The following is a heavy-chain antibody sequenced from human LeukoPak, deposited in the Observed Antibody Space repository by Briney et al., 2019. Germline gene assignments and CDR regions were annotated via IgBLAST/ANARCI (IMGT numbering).Heavy chain of an antibody. CDR3: ARGFCSGGSCGFDY. V-gene: IGHV4-39*07. CDR2: IYYSGST. CDR1: GGSISSSSYY. J-gene: IGHJ4*02. Sequence: SETLSLTCTVSGGSISSSSYYWGWIRQPPGKGLEWIGSIYYSGSTYYNPSLKSRVTISVDTSKSQFSLKLNSVTAADTAVYYCARGFCSGGSCGFDYWGQGNLVTVSS. D-gene: IGHD2-15*01.